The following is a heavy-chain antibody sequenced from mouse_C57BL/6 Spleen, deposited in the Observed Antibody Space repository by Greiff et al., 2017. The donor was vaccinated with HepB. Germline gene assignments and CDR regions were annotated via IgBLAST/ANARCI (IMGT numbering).Heavy chain of an antibody. J-gene: IGHJ4*01. CDR2: IYPGDGDT. V-gene: IGHV1-82*01. Sequence: QVQLQQSGPELVKPGASVKISCKASGYAFSSSWMNWVKQRPGKGLEWIGRIYPGDGDTNYNGKFKGKATLTADKSSSTAYMQLSSLTSEDSAVYFCARSPVVARGAMDYWGQGTSVTVSS. CDR3: ARSPVVARGAMDY. CDR1: GYAFSSSW. D-gene: IGHD1-1*01.